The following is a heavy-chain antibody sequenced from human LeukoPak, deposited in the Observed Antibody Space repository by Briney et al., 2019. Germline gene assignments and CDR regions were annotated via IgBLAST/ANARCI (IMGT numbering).Heavy chain of an antibody. Sequence: GGSLRLSCGASGFTFSSYWMHWVRQAPGKGLVWISRINSDGSTTSYADSVKGRFTISRDNAKNTLYLQMNSLRAEDTAVYYCARDRSSAYYRDYFDYWGQGILVTVFS. CDR1: GFTFSSYW. D-gene: IGHD3-16*01. V-gene: IGHV3-74*01. CDR2: INSDGSTT. CDR3: ARDRSSAYYRDYFDY. J-gene: IGHJ4*02.